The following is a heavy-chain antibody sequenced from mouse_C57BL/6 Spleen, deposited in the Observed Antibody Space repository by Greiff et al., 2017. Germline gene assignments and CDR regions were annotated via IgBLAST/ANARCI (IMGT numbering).Heavy chain of an antibody. J-gene: IGHJ3*01. Sequence: EVQLVESGPVLVKPGASVKMSCKASGYTFTDYYMNWVKQSPGKSLEWIGVINPYNGGTSYNQKFKGKATLTVDKSSSTAYMELNSLTSEDSAVYYCARGGITTVVDPSWFAYWGQGTLVTVSA. CDR2: INPYNGGT. D-gene: IGHD1-1*01. V-gene: IGHV1-19*01. CDR3: ARGGITTVVDPSWFAY. CDR1: GYTFTDYY.